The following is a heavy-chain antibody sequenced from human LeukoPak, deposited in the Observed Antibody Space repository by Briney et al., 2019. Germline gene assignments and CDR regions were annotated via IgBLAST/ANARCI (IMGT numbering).Heavy chain of an antibody. J-gene: IGHJ4*02. V-gene: IGHV3-15*01. CDR3: TTGGPMYTYYYDSSSY. D-gene: IGHD3-22*01. CDR1: GFTFSNAW. Sequence: PGGSLRLSCAASGFTFSNAWMSWVRQAPGKGLEWVGRIKSKTDGGTTDYAAPVKGRFTISRDDSKNTLYLQMNSLKTEDTAVYYCTTGGPMYTYYYDSSSYWGQGTLVTVSS. CDR2: IKSKTDGGTT.